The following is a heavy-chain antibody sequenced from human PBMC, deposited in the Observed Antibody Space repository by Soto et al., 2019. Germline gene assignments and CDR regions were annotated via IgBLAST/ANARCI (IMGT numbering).Heavy chain of an antibody. Sequence: SETLSLTCTVSGDSISAYSWSWVRQPPGKGLEWVGNIHYNGNTKYNPSLKSRVPMSVDTSKNEFSLKMSSVTDADTAVYYCTSKFGQLLADAFDIWGQGTMVTVSS. V-gene: IGHV4-59*12. CDR1: GDSISAYS. J-gene: IGHJ3*02. CDR3: TSKFGQLLADAFDI. D-gene: IGHD3-10*01. CDR2: IHYNGNT.